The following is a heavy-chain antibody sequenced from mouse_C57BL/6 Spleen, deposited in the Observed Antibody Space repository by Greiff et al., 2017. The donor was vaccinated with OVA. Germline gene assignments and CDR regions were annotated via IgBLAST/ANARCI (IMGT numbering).Heavy chain of an antibody. CDR1: GYTFTSYW. D-gene: IGHD2-4*01. Sequence: EVQLQQSGTVLARPGASVKMSCKTSGYTFTSYWMHWVKQRPGQGLEWIGAIYPGNSDTSYNQKFKGKAKLTAVTSASTAYMELSSLTNEDSAVYYCTRGYDYDSPYYAMDYWGKEPQSPSPQ. V-gene: IGHV1-5*01. CDR2: IYPGNSDT. J-gene: IGHJ4*01. CDR3: TRGYDYDSPYYAMDY.